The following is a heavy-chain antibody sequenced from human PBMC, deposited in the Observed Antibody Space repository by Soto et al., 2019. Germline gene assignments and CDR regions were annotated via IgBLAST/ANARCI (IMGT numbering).Heavy chain of an antibody. Sequence: GGSLRLSCAASGFTFSSYAMSWVRQAPGKGLEWVSDISGSGGSTYYADSVKGRFTISRDNAKNSLYLQMNSLRAEDTAVYYCARDRNRYYFDYWGQGTLVTVSS. CDR3: ARDRNRYYFDY. J-gene: IGHJ4*02. D-gene: IGHD1-1*01. CDR2: ISGSGGST. V-gene: IGHV3-23*01. CDR1: GFTFSSYA.